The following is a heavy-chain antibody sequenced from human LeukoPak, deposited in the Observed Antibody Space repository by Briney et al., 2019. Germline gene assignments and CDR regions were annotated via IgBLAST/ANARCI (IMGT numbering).Heavy chain of an antibody. CDR1: GFTFSDYY. J-gene: IGHJ6*02. CDR3: ARDLRIAAAGNFHYYYGMDV. Sequence: GGSLRLSCAASGFTFSDYYMSWIRQAPGKGLEWVSYISSSGSTIYYADSVKGRFTISRDNAKNSLYLQMNSLRAEDTAVYYCARDLRIAAAGNFHYYYGMDVWGQGTTVTVSS. D-gene: IGHD6-13*01. V-gene: IGHV3-11*01. CDR2: ISSSGSTI.